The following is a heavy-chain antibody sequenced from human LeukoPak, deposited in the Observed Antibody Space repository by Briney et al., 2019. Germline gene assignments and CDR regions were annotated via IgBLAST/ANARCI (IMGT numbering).Heavy chain of an antibody. Sequence: QSGGSLRLSCATSGFTFSNYGMHWVRQAPGKGLEWVAVISSDETNICYGDSVRGRFTVSRDNAKNTVYLQMNSLGADDTAVYYCAKDPYRVVFATGNYLDPWGQGTLVTVSS. V-gene: IGHV3-30*18. CDR1: GFTFSNYG. J-gene: IGHJ5*02. CDR2: ISSDETNI. CDR3: AKDPYRVVFATGNYLDP. D-gene: IGHD2-15*01.